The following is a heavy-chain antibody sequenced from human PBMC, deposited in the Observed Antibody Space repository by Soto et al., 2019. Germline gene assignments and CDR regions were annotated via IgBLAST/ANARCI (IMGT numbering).Heavy chain of an antibody. CDR2: VSWNSGSI. CDR3: ARDTCGGDCYSFDY. J-gene: IGHJ4*02. V-gene: IGHV3-9*01. CDR1: GFIFDNHA. Sequence: SLRLSCAASGFIFDNHAMNWVRQAAGKGLEWVAGVSWNSGSIDYADSVKGRFTISRDNAKNSLYLQMNSLRAEDTALYYCARDTCGGDCYSFDYWGQGTPVTVSS. D-gene: IGHD2-21*02.